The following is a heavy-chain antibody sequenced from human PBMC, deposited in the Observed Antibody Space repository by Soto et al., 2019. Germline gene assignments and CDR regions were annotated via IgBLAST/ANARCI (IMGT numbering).Heavy chain of an antibody. CDR3: ARGIYYDFWSGSSPHAFDI. J-gene: IGHJ3*02. V-gene: IGHV3-48*02. Sequence: GGSLRLSCAASGFTFSSYSMNWVRQAPGKGLEWVSYISSSSSTIYYADSVKGRFTISRDNAKNSLYLQMNSLRDEDTAVYYCARGIYYDFWSGSSPHAFDIWGQGTMVTVSS. CDR1: GFTFSSYS. CDR2: ISSSSSTI. D-gene: IGHD3-3*01.